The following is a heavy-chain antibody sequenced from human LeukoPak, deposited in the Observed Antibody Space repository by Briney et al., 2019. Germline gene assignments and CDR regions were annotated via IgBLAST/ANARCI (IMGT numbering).Heavy chain of an antibody. D-gene: IGHD3-10*01. J-gene: IGHJ4*02. V-gene: IGHV3-48*03. CDR1: GFTFSSYE. Sequence: GGSLRLSCAASGFTFSSYETNWVRQAPGKGLEWVSYISSSGSTIYYADSVKGRFTISRDNAKNSLYLQMNSLRAEDTAVYYCARVADNYYGSGSTDYWGQGTLVTVSS. CDR2: ISSSGSTI. CDR3: ARVADNYYGSGSTDY.